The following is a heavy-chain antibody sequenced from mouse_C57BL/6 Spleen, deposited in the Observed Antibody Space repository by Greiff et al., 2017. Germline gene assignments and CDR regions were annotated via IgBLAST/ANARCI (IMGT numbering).Heavy chain of an antibody. CDR2: IYPGSGST. J-gene: IGHJ2*01. CDR1: GYTFTSYW. V-gene: IGHV1-55*01. Sequence: LQQPGASVKMSCKASGYTFTSYWITWVKQRPGQGLEWIGDIYPGSGSTNYNEKFKSKATLTVDTSSSTAYMQLSSLTSEDSAVYYCARGGSGRYFDYWGQGTTLTVSS. D-gene: IGHD3-2*02. CDR3: ARGGSGRYFDY.